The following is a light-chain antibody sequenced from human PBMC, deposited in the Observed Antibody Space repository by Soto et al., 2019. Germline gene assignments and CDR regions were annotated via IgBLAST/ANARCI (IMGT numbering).Light chain of an antibody. Sequence: IVLTQSPATLSLSPGDRATISCRASQSVSHYLAWYQQKPGQAPRLLIYDASNRATGVPDRFSGSGSGTDFNLTISTLEPEDSAVYYCQQRSNWPRLTFGRGTKVEIK. CDR2: DAS. CDR1: QSVSHY. CDR3: QQRSNWPRLT. V-gene: IGKV3-11*01. J-gene: IGKJ4*01.